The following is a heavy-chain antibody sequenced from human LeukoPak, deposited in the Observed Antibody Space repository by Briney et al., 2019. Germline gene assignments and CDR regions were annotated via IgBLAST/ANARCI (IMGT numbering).Heavy chain of an antibody. J-gene: IGHJ5*02. D-gene: IGHD4-17*01. CDR3: AREVQTTVLT. V-gene: IGHV3-66*01. CDR2: IYSGGST. Sequence: GGSLRLSCAASGFTVSSNYMSWVRQAPGKGLEWVSVIYSGGSTYYADSVKGRFTISRDNPKNTLYLQMNSLRAEDTAVYYCAREVQTTVLTWGQGTLVTVSS. CDR1: GFTVSSNY.